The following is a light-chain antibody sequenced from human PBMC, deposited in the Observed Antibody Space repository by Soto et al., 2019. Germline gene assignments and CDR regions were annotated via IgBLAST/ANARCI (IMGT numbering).Light chain of an antibody. J-gene: IGKJ1*01. CDR1: QSISSW. CDR2: DAS. CDR3: QPYNSYSRT. Sequence: IQLTQSPPTLSASVGDRVAITCRASQSISSWLAWYQQKPGKAPKLLIYDASSLESGVPSRFSGSGSGTEFTLTISSLQPDDSATYYCQPYNSYSRTFGQGTKVDI. V-gene: IGKV1-5*01.